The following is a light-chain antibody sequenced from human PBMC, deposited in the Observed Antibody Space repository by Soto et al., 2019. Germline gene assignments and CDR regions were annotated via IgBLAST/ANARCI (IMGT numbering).Light chain of an antibody. J-gene: IGKJ5*01. CDR3: QQTHSTPVT. Sequence: DIQVTQSPSTLSASVGDRVTITCRASQSISTWLAWYQQKPGKAPKLLIYDAFSLESGVPSRFSGSGSGTEFTLTISSLHPEDFATYYCQQTHSTPVTFGQGHDWRL. CDR1: QSISTW. CDR2: DAF. V-gene: IGKV1-5*01.